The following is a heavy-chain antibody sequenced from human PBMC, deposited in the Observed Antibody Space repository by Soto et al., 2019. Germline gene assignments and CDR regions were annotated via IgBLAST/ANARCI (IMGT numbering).Heavy chain of an antibody. CDR2: IYPGDSDT. CDR1: GYSFTSYW. D-gene: IGHD4-4*01. Sequence: GESLKISCKGSGYSFTSYWIGWVRQMPGKGLEWMGIIYPGDSDTRYSPSFQGQVTISAGKSISTAYLQWSSLKASDTAMYYCARRRSNSCPSDYGMDVWGQGTTVTVSS. V-gene: IGHV5-51*01. CDR3: ARRRSNSCPSDYGMDV. J-gene: IGHJ6*02.